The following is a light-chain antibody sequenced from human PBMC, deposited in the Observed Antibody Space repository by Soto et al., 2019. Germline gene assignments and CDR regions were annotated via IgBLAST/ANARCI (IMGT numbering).Light chain of an antibody. Sequence: EIVLTQSPDTLSLSPGDRATLSCRASQSVSSHYLAWYQQKPGQAPRLLIYGASTRATGIPARFSGSGSGTEFTLTISSLQSEDFAVYYCQQYNNWPQTFGQGTKVDIK. J-gene: IGKJ1*01. CDR2: GAS. V-gene: IGKV3-15*01. CDR3: QQYNNWPQT. CDR1: QSVSSHY.